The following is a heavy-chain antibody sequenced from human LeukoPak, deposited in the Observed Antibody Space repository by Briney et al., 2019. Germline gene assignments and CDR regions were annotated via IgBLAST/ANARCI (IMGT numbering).Heavy chain of an antibody. D-gene: IGHD3-16*02. CDR1: GYTFTSYY. CDR2: INPSGGST. Sequence: GASVKASCKASGYTFTSYYMHWVRQAPGQGLEWMGIINPSGGSTSYAQKLQGGVTMTRDTSTSTVYMELSSLRSEDTAVYYCARARPYYVWGSYRYKGWFVPCGQRTLGTVSS. J-gene: IGHJ5*02. CDR3: ARARPYYVWGSYRYKGWFVP. V-gene: IGHV1-46*01.